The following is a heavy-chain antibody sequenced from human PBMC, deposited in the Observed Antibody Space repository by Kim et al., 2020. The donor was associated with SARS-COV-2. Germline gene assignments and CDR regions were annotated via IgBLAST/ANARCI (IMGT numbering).Heavy chain of an antibody. J-gene: IGHJ4*02. Sequence: SETLSLTCAVYGGSFSGYYWSWIRQPPGKGLEWIGEINHSGSTNYNPSLKSRVTISVDTSKNQFSLKLSSVTAADTAVYYCARGQQLVDYWGQGTLVTVSS. V-gene: IGHV4-34*01. CDR2: INHSGST. D-gene: IGHD6-13*01. CDR1: GGSFSGYY. CDR3: ARGQQLVDY.